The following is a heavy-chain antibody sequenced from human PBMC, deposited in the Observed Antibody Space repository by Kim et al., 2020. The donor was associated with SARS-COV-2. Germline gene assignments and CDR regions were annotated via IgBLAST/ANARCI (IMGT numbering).Heavy chain of an antibody. V-gene: IGHV3-74*01. D-gene: IGHD4-17*01. Sequence: ATSADSVKGRFTISRDNAKNTLYLQMTSVRADDTALYFCAGDYFQRAFFDYWGRGTLVTVS. CDR2: A. CDR3: AGDYFQRAFFDY. J-gene: IGHJ4*02.